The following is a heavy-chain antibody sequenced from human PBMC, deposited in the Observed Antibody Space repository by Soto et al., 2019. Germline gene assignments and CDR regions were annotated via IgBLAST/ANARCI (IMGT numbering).Heavy chain of an antibody. Sequence: EVQLVQSGAEVKKPGESLRISCQGSGYTFSHHWIGWVRQMPGKGLEWMGIIYPDDSDARYSPSFQGLVTLSVDKSISTAYLQWRSLKASDSAMYYCAAGYTTGLDGFDIWGQGTMVTVSS. CDR1: GYTFSHHW. CDR2: IYPDDSDA. J-gene: IGHJ3*02. V-gene: IGHV5-51*01. D-gene: IGHD2-2*02. CDR3: AAGYTTGLDGFDI.